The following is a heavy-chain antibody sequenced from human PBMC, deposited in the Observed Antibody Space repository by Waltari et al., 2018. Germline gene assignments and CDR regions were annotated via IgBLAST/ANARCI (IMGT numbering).Heavy chain of an antibody. CDR1: DFSISSGFY. Sequence: QMQESGPGLVKPSETLSPMCSVSDFSISSGFYWGWLRQSPGKGLEWIGSISDSGTTSYNPSLQSRVTISIDTSKNQFSLKLGSVTAADTAVFYCAREAGSGIDWYHDYWGQGILVTVSS. V-gene: IGHV4-38-2*02. CDR2: ISDSGTT. CDR3: AREAGSGIDWYHDY. J-gene: IGHJ4*02. D-gene: IGHD3-9*01.